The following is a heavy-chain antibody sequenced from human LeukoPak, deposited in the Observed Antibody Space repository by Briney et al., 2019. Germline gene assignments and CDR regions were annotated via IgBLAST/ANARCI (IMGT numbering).Heavy chain of an antibody. Sequence: GASVKVSCKVSGYTLTELSMHWVRQAPGKGLEWMGGFDPEDGETIYAQKFQGRVTMNEDTSTDTAYMELSSLRSEDTAVYYCATKNDSSGPRGWFDPWGQGTLVTVSS. D-gene: IGHD3-22*01. CDR3: ATKNDSSGPRGWFDP. CDR2: FDPEDGET. J-gene: IGHJ5*02. CDR1: GYTLTELS. V-gene: IGHV1-24*01.